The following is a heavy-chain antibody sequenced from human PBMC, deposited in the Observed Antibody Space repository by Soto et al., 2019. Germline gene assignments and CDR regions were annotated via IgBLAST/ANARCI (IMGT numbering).Heavy chain of an antibody. J-gene: IGHJ4*02. CDR3: ASLGSGSSFDY. D-gene: IGHD3-10*01. CDR2: ISAYNGNT. CDR1: GYTFTSYD. V-gene: IGHV1-18*01. Sequence: ASVKVSCKASGYTFTSYDINWVRQATGQGLEWMGWISAYNGNTNYAQKLQGRVTMTTDTSTSTAYMELRSLRSDDTAVYYCASLGSGSSFDYWGQGTLVTVSS.